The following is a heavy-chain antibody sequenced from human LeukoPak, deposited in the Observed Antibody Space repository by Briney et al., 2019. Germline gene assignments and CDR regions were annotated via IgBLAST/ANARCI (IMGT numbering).Heavy chain of an antibody. Sequence: PGGSLRLSCAASGFTFSSYEMNWVRQAPGKGLEWVSYISSSGSTIYYADSVKGRFTISRDNAKNSLYLQMNNLRAEDTAVYYCARERMDTMGDAFDIWGQGTMVTVSS. D-gene: IGHD5-12*01. CDR1: GFTFSSYE. V-gene: IGHV3-48*03. CDR3: ARERMDTMGDAFDI. J-gene: IGHJ3*02. CDR2: ISSSGSTI.